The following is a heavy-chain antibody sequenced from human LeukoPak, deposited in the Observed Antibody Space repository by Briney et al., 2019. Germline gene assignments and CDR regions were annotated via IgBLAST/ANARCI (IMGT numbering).Heavy chain of an antibody. J-gene: IGHJ4*02. CDR3: ARSTVVTIPFDY. V-gene: IGHV3-74*01. D-gene: IGHD4-23*01. CDR1: GFTFSSYW. Sequence: GGSLRLSCAASGFTFSSYWMHWVRQAPGKGLVWVSRINSDGSSTRYADSVRGRFTISRDNAKNTLYLQMNSLRAEDTAVYYCARSTVVTIPFDYWGQGTLVTVSS. CDR2: INSDGSST.